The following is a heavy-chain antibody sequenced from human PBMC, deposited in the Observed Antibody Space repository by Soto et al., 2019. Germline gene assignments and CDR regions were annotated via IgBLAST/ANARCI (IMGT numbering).Heavy chain of an antibody. J-gene: IGHJ3*02. Sequence: TSETLSLTCTVSGGSVSSGSYYWSWIRQPPGKGLEWIGYIYYSGSTNYNPSLKSRVTISVDTSKNQFSLKLSSVTAADTAVYYCARAGVVRGVMRAFDIWGQGXMVTV. D-gene: IGHD3-10*01. CDR1: GGSVSSGSYY. CDR3: ARAGVVRGVMRAFDI. CDR2: IYYSGST. V-gene: IGHV4-61*01.